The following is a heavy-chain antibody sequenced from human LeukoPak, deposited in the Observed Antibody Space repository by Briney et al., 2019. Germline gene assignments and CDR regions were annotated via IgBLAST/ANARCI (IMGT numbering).Heavy chain of an antibody. CDR1: GFXFSSYW. Sequence: PGGSLRLSCAASGFXFSSYWMSWVRQAPGKGLEWVANIKQDGNEKYYVDSVKGRFTISRDNAKNSLYLQMNSLRAEDTAVYYCAVLLEDYWGQGTLVTVSS. V-gene: IGHV3-7*05. CDR2: IKQDGNEK. CDR3: AVLLEDY. D-gene: IGHD2/OR15-2a*01. J-gene: IGHJ4*02.